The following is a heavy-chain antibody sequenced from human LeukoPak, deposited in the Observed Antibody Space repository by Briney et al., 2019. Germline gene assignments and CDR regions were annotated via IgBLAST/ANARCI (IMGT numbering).Heavy chain of an antibody. J-gene: IGHJ4*02. V-gene: IGHV4-34*01. CDR1: GGPFSGYY. CDR2: INHSGST. Sequence: SETLSLTCAVYGGPFSGYYWSWIRQPPGKGLEWIGEINHSGSTNYNPSLKSRVTISVDTSKNQFSLKLSSVTAADTAVYYCARGIGGVHFDYWGQGTLVTVSS. CDR3: ARGIGGVHFDY. D-gene: IGHD2-8*01.